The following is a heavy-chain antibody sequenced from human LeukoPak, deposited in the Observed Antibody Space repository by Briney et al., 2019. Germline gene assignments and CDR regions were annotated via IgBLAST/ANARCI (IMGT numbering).Heavy chain of an antibody. CDR1: GFTFSSYG. CDR2: IWYDGSNT. D-gene: IGHD2-2*01. J-gene: IGHJ4*02. Sequence: PGGSLRLSCAASGFTFSSYGMHWVRQAPGKGLEWVAVIWYDGSNTYYADSVKGRFTISRDNSKNTLYLQMNSLRAEDTAVYYCAKSRLCSSTSCYLGADYWGQGTLVTVSS. V-gene: IGHV3-33*06. CDR3: AKSRLCSSTSCYLGADY.